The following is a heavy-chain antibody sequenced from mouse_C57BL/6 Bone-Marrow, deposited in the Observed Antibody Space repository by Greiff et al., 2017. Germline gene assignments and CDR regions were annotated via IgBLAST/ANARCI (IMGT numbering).Heavy chain of an antibody. V-gene: IGHV1-85*01. J-gene: IGHJ2*01. CDR1: GYTFTSYD. Sequence: QVQLKESGPELVKPGASVKLSCKASGYTFTSYDINWVKQRPGQGLEWIGWIYPRDGSTKYNEKFKCKGTLTVDKSSSTAYMQLSSLTSEDTAVYYCARSYYNCWGRGTTLTVSS. CDR3: ARSYYNC. CDR2: IYPRDGST.